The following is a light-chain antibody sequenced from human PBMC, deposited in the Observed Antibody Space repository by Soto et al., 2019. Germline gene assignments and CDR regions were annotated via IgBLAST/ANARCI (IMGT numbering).Light chain of an antibody. V-gene: IGKV3-20*01. Sequence: EIGLTQYTGTLSLSPGERATLSCRASQSVSNNYLAWYQQKPGQAPRLLIYGASNRATGIPDRFSGSGSGTDFTLTSSRREPEDLAVYYCQQYGSSGTCGQGTKVEIK. CDR1: QSVSNNY. CDR3: QQYGSSGT. CDR2: GAS. J-gene: IGKJ1*01.